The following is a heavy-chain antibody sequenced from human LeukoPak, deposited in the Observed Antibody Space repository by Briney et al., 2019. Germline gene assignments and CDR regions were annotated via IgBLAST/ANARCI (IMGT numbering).Heavy chain of an antibody. CDR3: AKGSIVGATSYYYLDV. V-gene: IGHV3-23*01. CDR1: GFTFSSYG. CDR2: ISGSGDRT. J-gene: IGHJ6*03. Sequence: GGTLRLSCAASGFTFSSYGMSWVRQAPGKGLEWVSGISGSGDRTYYEDSVKGRFTISRDNSKNTLYLQMNSLRAEDTAVYYCAKGSIVGATSYYYLDVWGTGTTVTVSS. D-gene: IGHD1-26*01.